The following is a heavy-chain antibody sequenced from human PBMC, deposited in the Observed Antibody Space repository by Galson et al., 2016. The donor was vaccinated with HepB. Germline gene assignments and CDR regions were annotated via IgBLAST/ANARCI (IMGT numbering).Heavy chain of an antibody. D-gene: IGHD6-19*01. J-gene: IGHJ1*01. CDR2: IGVSDYDT. V-gene: IGHV3-23*01. CDR3: AMTQGVVARRGDSFDH. Sequence: SLRLSCAASGFTFGAFALNWVRQVPGKGLEWVARIGVSDYDTRYRDSVRGRFTISRDTSKNTLYLQINSLRTEDTALYYCAMTQGVVARRGDSFDHWGQGTMVTVSS. CDR1: GFTFGAFA.